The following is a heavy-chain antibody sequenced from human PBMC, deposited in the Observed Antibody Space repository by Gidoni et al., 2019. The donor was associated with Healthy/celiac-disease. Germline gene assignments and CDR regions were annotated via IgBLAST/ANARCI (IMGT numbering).Heavy chain of an antibody. CDR3: AKGGRFLEWLSDFDY. V-gene: IGHV3-43*01. Sequence: ELQLVESGGVVVQPGGSLRLSCAASGFTFDDYTMHWVRQAPGKGLEWVSLISWDGGSTYYADSVKGRFTISRDNSKNSLYLQMNSLRTEDTALYYCAKGGRFLEWLSDFDYWGQGTLVTVSS. J-gene: IGHJ4*02. D-gene: IGHD3-3*01. CDR2: ISWDGGST. CDR1: GFTFDDYT.